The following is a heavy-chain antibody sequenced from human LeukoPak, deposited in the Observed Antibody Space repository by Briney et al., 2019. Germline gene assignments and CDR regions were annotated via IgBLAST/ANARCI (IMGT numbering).Heavy chain of an antibody. CDR3: AREYYYDSSGYYYRAYAFDI. CDR2: IYYSGST. CDR1: GGSISSYY. J-gene: IGHJ3*02. V-gene: IGHV4-59*01. Sequence: PSGTLSLTCTVSGGSISSYYWSWIRQPPGKGLEWIGYIYYSGSTNYNPSLKSRVTISVDTSKNQFSLKLSSVTAADTAVYYCAREYYYDSSGYYYRAYAFDIWGQGTMVTVSS. D-gene: IGHD3-22*01.